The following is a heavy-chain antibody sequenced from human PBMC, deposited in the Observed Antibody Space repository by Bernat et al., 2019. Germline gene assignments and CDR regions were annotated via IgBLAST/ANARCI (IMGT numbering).Heavy chain of an antibody. Sequence: QITLKESGPTLVKPTQTLTLTCTFSGFSLSTSGVGVGWIRQPPGKALEWLALIYWDDDKRYSPSLKSRLTITKDTSKTLVGLTMTNMDPVETATYYCAQSLVGATFADAFDIWGQGTMVTVSS. CDR1: GFSLSTSGVG. J-gene: IGHJ3*02. V-gene: IGHV2-5*02. CDR2: IYWDDDK. CDR3: AQSLVGATFADAFDI. D-gene: IGHD1-26*01.